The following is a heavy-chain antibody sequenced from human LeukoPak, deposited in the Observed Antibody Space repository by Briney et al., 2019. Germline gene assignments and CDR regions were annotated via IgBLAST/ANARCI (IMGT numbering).Heavy chain of an antibody. CDR1: GYTFRNFG. CDR2: ITTDDETT. J-gene: IGHJ4*02. V-gene: IGHV1-18*01. Sequence: ASVKVSCKASGYTFRNFGITWVRQAPGQGLEWFGWITTDDETTNYAQQFQGRVTMNTDTSTNTAYMELKSLRSEDTAVYYCARALKRTARIAAAGRSYYFDYWGQGTLVTVSS. D-gene: IGHD6-13*01. CDR3: ARALKRTARIAAAGRSYYFDY.